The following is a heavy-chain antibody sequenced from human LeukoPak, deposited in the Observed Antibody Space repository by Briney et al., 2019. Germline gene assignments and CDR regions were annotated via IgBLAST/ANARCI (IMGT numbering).Heavy chain of an antibody. V-gene: IGHV4-39*01. CDR3: ALGIAGAFDY. CDR2: IYYSGST. CDR1: GGSISSSSYY. D-gene: IGHD1-26*01. J-gene: IGHJ4*02. Sequence: LETLSLTCTVSGGSISSSSYYWGWIRQPPGKGLEWIGSIYYSGSTYYNPSLKSRVTISVDTSKNQFSLKLSSVTAADTAVYYCALGIAGAFDYWGQGTLVTVSS.